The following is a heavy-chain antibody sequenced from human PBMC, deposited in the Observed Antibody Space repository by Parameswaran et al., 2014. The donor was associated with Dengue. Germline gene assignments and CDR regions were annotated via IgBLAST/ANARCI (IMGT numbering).Heavy chain of an antibody. Sequence: WIRQPPGKGLEWVSVIYSGGSTYYADSVKGRFTISRDNSKNTLYLQMNSLRAEDTAVYYCARSRGYSYGSYYWGQGTLVTVSS. V-gene: IGHV3-53*01. J-gene: IGHJ4*02. D-gene: IGHD5-18*01. CDR3: ARSRGYSYGSYY. CDR2: IYSGGST.